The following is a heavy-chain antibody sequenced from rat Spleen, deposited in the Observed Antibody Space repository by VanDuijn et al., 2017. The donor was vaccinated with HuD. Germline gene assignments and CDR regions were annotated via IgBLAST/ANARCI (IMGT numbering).Heavy chain of an antibody. CDR1: GFSLTNYG. D-gene: IGHD1-12*01. CDR2: IWSGGST. Sequence: QVHLKESGPGLVQSSQTLSLTCTVSGFSLTNYGVSWVRQPPGKGLEWIGAIWSGGSTDYSSALKSRLSISRDTSKSQVFLGVNRLHTEDTATSYCVRANRESYAHFDYWGQGVMVTVSS. V-gene: IGHV2-4*01. J-gene: IGHJ2*01. CDR3: VRANRESYAHFDY.